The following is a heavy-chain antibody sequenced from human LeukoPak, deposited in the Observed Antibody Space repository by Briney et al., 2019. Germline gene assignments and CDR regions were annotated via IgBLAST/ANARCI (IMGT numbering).Heavy chain of an antibody. CDR2: IRSKANSYAT. CDR1: GFTFSGSA. Sequence: GGSLRLSCAASGFTFSGSAMHWVRQASGKGLEWVGRIRSKANSYATAYAASVKGRFTISRDDSKNTAYLQMNSLKTEDTAVYYCTRHGGGDIVVVPAPFKGIQYAFYIWGQGTMVTVSS. CDR3: TRHGGGDIVVVPAPFKGIQYAFYI. V-gene: IGHV3-73*01. D-gene: IGHD2-2*01. J-gene: IGHJ3*02.